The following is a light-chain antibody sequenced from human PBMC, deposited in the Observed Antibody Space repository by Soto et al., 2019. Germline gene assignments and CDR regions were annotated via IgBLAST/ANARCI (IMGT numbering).Light chain of an antibody. V-gene: IGKV1-27*01. Sequence: DIQMTQSPPSLSASIGDRVFITCRASQGISNYLAWYQLKPGKVPKLLISTASTLQSGVPSRFSGSGSGTDFTLTISSLQPEDVATYYCQKYNTPPLTFGGGTKVEIK. CDR2: TAS. J-gene: IGKJ4*01. CDR1: QGISNY. CDR3: QKYNTPPLT.